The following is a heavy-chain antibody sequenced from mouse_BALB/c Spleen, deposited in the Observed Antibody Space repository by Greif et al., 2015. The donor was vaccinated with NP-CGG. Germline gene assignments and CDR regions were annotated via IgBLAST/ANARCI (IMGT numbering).Heavy chain of an antibody. Sequence: EVQLQQSGGGLVQPGGSRKLSCAASGFTFSSFGMHWVRQAPEKGLEWVAYISSGSSTIYYADTVKGRFTISRDNPKNTLFLHMTRLKSEDTAMYYCARSYYGYGSYAMDYWGQGTSVTVSS. CDR1: GFTFSSFG. CDR2: ISSGSSTI. D-gene: IGHD2-12*01. V-gene: IGHV5-17*02. J-gene: IGHJ4*01. CDR3: ARSYYGYGSYAMDY.